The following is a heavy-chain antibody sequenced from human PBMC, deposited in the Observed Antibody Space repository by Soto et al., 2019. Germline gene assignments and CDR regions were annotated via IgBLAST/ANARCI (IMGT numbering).Heavy chain of an antibody. D-gene: IGHD2-2*01. J-gene: IGHJ6*03. V-gene: IGHV4-34*01. Sequence: SETLSLTCAVYGGSFSGFYWSWIRQPPGKGLEWIGEINHSGSTNYNPALKSPDTISVDTSKNQFSLKLSSVTAADTAVYYWSGGPGGFIVVVPSALYYMDVWGKGTTVTVSS. CDR1: GGSFSGFY. CDR3: SGGPGGFIVVVPSALYYMDV. CDR2: INHSGST.